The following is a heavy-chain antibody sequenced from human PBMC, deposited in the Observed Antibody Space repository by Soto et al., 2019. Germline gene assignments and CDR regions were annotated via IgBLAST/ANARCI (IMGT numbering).Heavy chain of an antibody. CDR2: IYSGGST. D-gene: IGHD3-16*01. CDR1: GFTVSTKY. J-gene: IGHJ4*02. V-gene: IGHV3-66*01. Sequence: VQLVESGGGLVQPGGSLRLSCAASGFTVSTKYMSWVRQAPGKGLEWVSVIYSGGSTFYADSVRGRFTSSRDNSKNTVNLQMNSLRAEDTAVYYCARDPWAADYWGQGTLVTVSS. CDR3: ARDPWAADY.